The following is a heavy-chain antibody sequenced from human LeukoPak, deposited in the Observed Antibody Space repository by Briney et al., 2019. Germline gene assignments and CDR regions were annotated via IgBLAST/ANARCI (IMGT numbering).Heavy chain of an antibody. CDR1: GGSFSGYY. J-gene: IGHJ6*03. CDR2: INHSGST. V-gene: IGHV4-34*01. D-gene: IGHD2-2*01. CDR3: ARGGGIVVVPAAMSYYYMDV. Sequence: KSSETLSLTCAVYGGSFSGYYLSWIRQPPGKGLEWIGEINHSGSTNYNPSLKSRVTISVDTSKNQFSLKLSSVTAADTAVYYCARGGGIVVVPAAMSYYYMDVWGKGTTVTVSS.